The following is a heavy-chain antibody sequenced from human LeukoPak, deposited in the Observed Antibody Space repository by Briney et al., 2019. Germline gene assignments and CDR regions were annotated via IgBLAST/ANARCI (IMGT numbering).Heavy chain of an antibody. CDR2: IIPIFGTA. Sequence: SVKVSCKASGYTITNNYMHWVRQAPGQGLEWMGGIIPIFGTANYAQKFQGRVTITADESTSTAYMELSSLRSEDTAVYYCARARMATISTFDYWGQGTLVTVSS. D-gene: IGHD5-24*01. J-gene: IGHJ4*02. CDR3: ARARMATISTFDY. V-gene: IGHV1-69*13. CDR1: GYTITNNY.